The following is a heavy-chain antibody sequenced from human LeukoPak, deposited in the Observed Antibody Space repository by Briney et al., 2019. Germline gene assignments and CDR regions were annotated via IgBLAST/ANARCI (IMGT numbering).Heavy chain of an antibody. D-gene: IGHD4-11*01. CDR2: IGGGDTPI. CDR1: EFSVTNYE. CDR3: RSVTSTSNFNVLDF. Sequence: RGCLTLSCVGSEFSVTNYEMNWVRQAPGKGLEWLAKIGGGDTPISYADSVEGRFTMSSDSATNSLYLQMNSLRAQYKAIYFARSVTSTSNFNVLDFWGQGTMVTV. J-gene: IGHJ3*01. V-gene: IGHV3-48*03.